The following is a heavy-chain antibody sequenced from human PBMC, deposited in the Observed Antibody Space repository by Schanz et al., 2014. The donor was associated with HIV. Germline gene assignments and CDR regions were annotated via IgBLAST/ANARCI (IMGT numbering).Heavy chain of an antibody. CDR2: ISTTSTYI. J-gene: IGHJ6*02. CDR3: ARGTAEYCINGVCSGLDV. CDR1: GFSLDSYN. V-gene: IGHV3-21*01. D-gene: IGHD2-8*01. Sequence: EVQLVESGGGLVKPGGSLRLSCTASGFSLDSYNMNWVRQAPGKGLELVSSISTTSTYIYYGDSGKGRFTVSRDNANNSLLLQMDSLRAEDSAVYYCARGTAEYCINGVCSGLDVWGQGTTVTVSS.